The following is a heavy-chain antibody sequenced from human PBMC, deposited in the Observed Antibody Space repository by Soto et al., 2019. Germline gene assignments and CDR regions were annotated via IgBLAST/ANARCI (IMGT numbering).Heavy chain of an antibody. CDR3: ERGYGRNFDY. CDR1: GGSFSGYY. CDR2: INHSGST. V-gene: IGHV4-34*01. J-gene: IGHJ4*02. Sequence: PSETLSLTCAVYGGSFSGYYWNWIRQPPGKGLEWIGEINHSGSTNYNPSLKSRVTISVDTSKNQFSLRLSSVTAADTAVYYCERGYGRNFDYWGQGTLGTVSS. D-gene: IGHD3-10*01.